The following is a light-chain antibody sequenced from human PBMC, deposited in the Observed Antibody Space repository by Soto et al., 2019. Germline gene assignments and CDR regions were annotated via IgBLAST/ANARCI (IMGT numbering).Light chain of an antibody. CDR3: SSYAASNIWV. CDR1: SSDIGGFNS. V-gene: IGLV2-8*01. CDR2: EVS. Sequence: QSALTQPPSASGSPGQSVTISCTGTSSDIGGFNSVSWYQQHPGKAPKLMIYEVSKRPSGVPDRFSGSRSGSTASLTVSGLQADDEADYYYSSYAASNIWVYGGGTKVTVL. J-gene: IGLJ3*02.